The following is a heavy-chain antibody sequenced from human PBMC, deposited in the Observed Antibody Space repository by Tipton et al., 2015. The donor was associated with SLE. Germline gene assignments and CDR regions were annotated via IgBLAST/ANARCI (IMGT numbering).Heavy chain of an antibody. J-gene: IGHJ6*03. CDR2: IYFNGNT. Sequence: TLSLTCSVSGGSISGGAHFWSWIRQHPGKGLEWIGYIYFNGNTYYNPSLKSRVTISVDTSKNQFSLKLSSVTAADTAVYYCARARLYSSSTTWYYYMDVWGKGTTVTVSS. V-gene: IGHV4-31*03. CDR1: GGSISGGAHF. CDR3: ARARLYSSSTTWYYYMDV. D-gene: IGHD2/OR15-2a*01.